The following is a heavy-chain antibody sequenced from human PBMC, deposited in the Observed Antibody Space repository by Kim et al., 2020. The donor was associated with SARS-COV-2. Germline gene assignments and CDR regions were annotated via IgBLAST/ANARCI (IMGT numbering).Heavy chain of an antibody. D-gene: IGHD3-3*01. V-gene: IGHV3-30*01. CDR3: AREYTIFGIYGMDV. Sequence: ADSVKGRFTISRDNSKNTLYLQMNSLRAEDTAVYYCAREYTIFGIYGMDVWGQGTTVTVSS. J-gene: IGHJ6*02.